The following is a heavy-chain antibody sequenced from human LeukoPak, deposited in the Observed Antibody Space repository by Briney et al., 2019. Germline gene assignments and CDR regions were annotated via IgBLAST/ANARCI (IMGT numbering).Heavy chain of an antibody. CDR3: ARVKAGYSGYEPVDY. V-gene: IGHV3-74*01. D-gene: IGHD5-12*01. CDR1: GFTFSSYW. J-gene: IGHJ4*02. Sequence: GGSLRLSCAASGFTFSSYWVHWVRQAPGKGLVWVSGINSDGSSTTYADSVKGRFTISRDHAKNTLYLQMNSLRAEDTAVYYCARVKAGYSGYEPVDYWGQGTLVTVSS. CDR2: INSDGSST.